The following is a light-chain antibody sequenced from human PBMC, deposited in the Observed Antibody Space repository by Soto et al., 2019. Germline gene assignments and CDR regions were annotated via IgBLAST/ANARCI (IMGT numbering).Light chain of an antibody. CDR3: QQFNSYLPT. CDR2: DAS. J-gene: IGKJ4*01. V-gene: IGKV1-13*02. Sequence: AIQLTQSPSSLSASVGDRVTITCRASQGISSALAWYQQQPGKAPSLLIYDASTLESGVPSRFSGSGSGTDFTLTISSLQPEDFTTYYCQQFNSYLPTFGGGTKVEIK. CDR1: QGISSA.